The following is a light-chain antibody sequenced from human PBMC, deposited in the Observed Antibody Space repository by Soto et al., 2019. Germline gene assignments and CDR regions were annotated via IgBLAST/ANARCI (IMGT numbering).Light chain of an antibody. CDR3: QQRNNWPRST. CDR2: GAS. J-gene: IGKJ5*01. CDR1: QSISSS. V-gene: IGKV3-15*01. Sequence: EIVMTRFPATLSVSPGQRATLSCRASQSISSSLAWYQQKPGQAPRLLIYGASIRATGIPARFSGSGSGTDFTLTISSLEPEDFAVYYCQQRNNWPRSTFGQGTRREIK.